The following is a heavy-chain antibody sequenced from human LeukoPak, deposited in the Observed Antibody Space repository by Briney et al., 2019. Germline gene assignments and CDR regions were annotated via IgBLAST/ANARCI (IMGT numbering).Heavy chain of an antibody. Sequence: ASVKVSCKASGYTFNNHYMYWVRQAPGQGLEWMGVINPSGGSTSYAQKFQGRVTMTRDTSTRTVYMEVNSLRSEDTAVYCCARQGTYSSAIGMGYWGQGTLVTVSS. J-gene: IGHJ4*02. D-gene: IGHD6-19*01. CDR1: GYTFNNHY. CDR3: ARQGTYSSAIGMGY. V-gene: IGHV1-46*02. CDR2: INPSGGST.